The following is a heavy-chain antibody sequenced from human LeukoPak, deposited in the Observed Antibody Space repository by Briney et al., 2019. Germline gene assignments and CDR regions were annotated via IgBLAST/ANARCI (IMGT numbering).Heavy chain of an antibody. CDR3: ARNQHWSRDI. V-gene: IGHV3-20*04. Sequence: GGSLRLSCAASGFTFDDYGMSWVRQAPGKGLEWVSGINWNGGSTGYADSVKGRFTISRDNAKNSLSLQMNSLRVDDTAVYYCARNQHWSRDIWGQGILVTVSS. J-gene: IGHJ4*02. CDR1: GFTFDDYG. D-gene: IGHD2-8*02. CDR2: INWNGGST.